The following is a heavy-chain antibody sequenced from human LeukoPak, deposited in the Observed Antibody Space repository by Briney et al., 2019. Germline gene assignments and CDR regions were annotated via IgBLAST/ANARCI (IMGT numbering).Heavy chain of an antibody. J-gene: IGHJ4*02. CDR1: GGSFGGYY. D-gene: IGHD1-26*01. CDR3: ARELGVGAPFDY. Sequence: PSETLSLTCAVFGGSFGGYYWTWVRQAPGKGLEWIGEINESGTTNYNPSLDNRVTISVDRSKNQFSLKVTSLTAADTAVYYCARELGVGAPFDYWGQGTLVTVSS. V-gene: IGHV4-34*01. CDR2: INESGTT.